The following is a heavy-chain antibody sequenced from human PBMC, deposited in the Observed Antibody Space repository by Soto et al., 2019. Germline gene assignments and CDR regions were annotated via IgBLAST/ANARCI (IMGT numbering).Heavy chain of an antibody. V-gene: IGHV3-66*01. D-gene: IGHD6-19*01. CDR2: IYSGGST. Sequence: EVQLVESGGGLVQPGGSLRLSCAASGFTVSTNYMSWVRQAPGKGLEWVSVIYSGGSTYYADSVKGGFTISRDHSKNTLYLQMNSLRAEDTAVYDCAGSRGWYYFDYWGQGTLVTVSS. CDR3: AGSRGWYYFDY. J-gene: IGHJ4*02. CDR1: GFTVSTNY.